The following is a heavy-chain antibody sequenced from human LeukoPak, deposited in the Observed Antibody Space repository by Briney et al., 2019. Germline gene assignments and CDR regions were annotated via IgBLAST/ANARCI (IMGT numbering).Heavy chain of an antibody. CDR1: GYTFTDYY. Sequence: GASVKVSCKASGYTFTDYYMHWVRQAPGQGLEWMGWINPNSGGTNYAQKFQGRVTVTRDTSISTGYMELSSLRSEDTGVYYCAGDSSGWSDDYLDIWGQGKMVTVSS. J-gene: IGHJ3*02. D-gene: IGHD6-19*01. CDR3: AGDSSGWSDDYLDI. CDR2: INPNSGGT. V-gene: IGHV1-2*02.